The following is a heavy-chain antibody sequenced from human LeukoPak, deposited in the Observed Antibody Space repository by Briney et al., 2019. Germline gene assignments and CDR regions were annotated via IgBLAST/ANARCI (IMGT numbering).Heavy chain of an antibody. CDR2: IRGGGTT. CDR1: GFIFNNYA. Sequence: GGSLRLSCETSGFIFNNYAVNWVRQAPGKGLEWVSSIRGGGTTYYADSVKGRFTISRDSSQNSLYLQMNSLIAEDAAVYFCARGWSSVSYYFQYWGQGTLVTVSS. D-gene: IGHD6-13*01. CDR3: ARGWSSVSYYFQY. V-gene: IGHV3-23*01. J-gene: IGHJ4*02.